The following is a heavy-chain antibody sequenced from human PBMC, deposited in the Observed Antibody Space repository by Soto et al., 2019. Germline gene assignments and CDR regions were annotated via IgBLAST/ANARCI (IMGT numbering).Heavy chain of an antibody. CDR1: GFTFSSYW. Sequence: EVQLVESGGGLVQPGGSLTLSCAASGFTFSSYWMHWVRQAPGKGLVWVARIKNDGSGTIYADSVKGRLTISRDNAMNSRYLQMNSLRAEETAVYFCVRGDGDYYDGNGYLGRHWGQGTLVTVSS. V-gene: IGHV3-74*01. CDR3: VRGDGDYYDGNGYLGRH. D-gene: IGHD3-22*01. J-gene: IGHJ4*02. CDR2: IKNDGSGT.